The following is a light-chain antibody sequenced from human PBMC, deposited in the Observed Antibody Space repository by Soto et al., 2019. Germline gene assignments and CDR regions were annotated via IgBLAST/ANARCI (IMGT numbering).Light chain of an antibody. CDR2: AAS. CDR3: QQSYSTPYT. Sequence: DIQMTQSPSTLSASVGDSVTITCRASQLISSWLAWYQQKPGKAPKLLIYAASSLQSGVPSRFGGSGSGTEFTLTISSLQPDDFATYYCQQSYSTPYTFGQGTKVDIK. J-gene: IGKJ2*01. CDR1: QLISSW. V-gene: IGKV1-39*01.